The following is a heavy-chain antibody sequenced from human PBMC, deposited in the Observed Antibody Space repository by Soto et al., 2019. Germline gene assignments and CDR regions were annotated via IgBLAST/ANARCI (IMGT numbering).Heavy chain of an antibody. J-gene: IGHJ4*02. V-gene: IGHV4-4*07. D-gene: IGHD2-8*01. Sequence: SETLSLTCTVSGGSFSSYYWSWIRQPAGKGLEWIGRIYTSGSTNYNPSLKSRVTMSVDTSKNQFSLKLSSVTAADTIEYYCARADCTNGVFYDLDYWGQGTLVTVSS. CDR2: IYTSGST. CDR3: ARADCTNGVFYDLDY. CDR1: GGSFSSYY.